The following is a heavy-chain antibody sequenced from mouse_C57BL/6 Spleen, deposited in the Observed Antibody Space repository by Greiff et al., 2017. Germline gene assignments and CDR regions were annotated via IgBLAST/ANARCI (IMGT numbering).Heavy chain of an antibody. V-gene: IGHV14-2*01. CDR3: ARGYSNYVPDY. Sequence: EVQLQQSGAELVKPGASVKLSCTASGFNIKDYYMHWVKQRTEQGLEWIGRIDPEDGETKYAPTFQGKATITADTSSNTAYLQLSSLTSEDTAVYYCARGYSNYVPDYWGQGTTLTVSS. CDR2: IDPEDGET. J-gene: IGHJ2*01. D-gene: IGHD2-5*01. CDR1: GFNIKDYY.